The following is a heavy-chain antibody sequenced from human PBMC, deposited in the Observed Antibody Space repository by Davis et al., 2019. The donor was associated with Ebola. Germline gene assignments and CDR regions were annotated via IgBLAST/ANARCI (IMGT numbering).Heavy chain of an antibody. J-gene: IGHJ4*02. Sequence: ASVKVSCKASGYTFTSYGISWVRQAPGQGLEWMGWISAYNGNTNYAQKLQGRVTMTTDTSTSTAYMELRSLRSDDTAVYYCARDQATVNKSYFNYWGQGTLVTVSS. CDR3: ARDQATVNKSYFNY. D-gene: IGHD4-11*01. CDR2: ISAYNGNT. CDR1: GYTFTSYG. V-gene: IGHV1-18*01.